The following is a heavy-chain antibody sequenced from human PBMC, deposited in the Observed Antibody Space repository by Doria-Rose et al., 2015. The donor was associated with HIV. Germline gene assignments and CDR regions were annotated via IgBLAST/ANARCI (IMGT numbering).Heavy chain of an antibody. CDR2: IFYTGST. V-gene: IGHV4-59*01. CDR3: ARVLSGTYDY. J-gene: IGHJ4*02. D-gene: IGHD1-26*01. CDR1: GGSISHYY. Sequence: QVQLVESGPGLVKPSETLSLTCSVSGGSISHYYWSWIRQPPGKGLEYIGDIFYTGSTNYSPSLMSRVSISIDTSKNKFSLRLSSVTAADTAVYYCARVLSGTYDYWGQGTLVTVSS.